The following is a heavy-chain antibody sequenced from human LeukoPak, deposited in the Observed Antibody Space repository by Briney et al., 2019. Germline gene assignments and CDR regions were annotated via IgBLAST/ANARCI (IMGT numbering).Heavy chain of an antibody. Sequence: GESLKISCKGSEYSFTSYWIGWVRQMPGKGLEWMGIIYPGDSDTRYSPSFQGQVTISADKSISTAYLQWSSLKASDTAMYYCARRIVVVPVAYDAFDIWGQGTMVTVSS. CDR3: ARRIVVVPVAYDAFDI. CDR1: EYSFTSYW. J-gene: IGHJ3*02. CDR2: IYPGDSDT. D-gene: IGHD2-2*01. V-gene: IGHV5-51*01.